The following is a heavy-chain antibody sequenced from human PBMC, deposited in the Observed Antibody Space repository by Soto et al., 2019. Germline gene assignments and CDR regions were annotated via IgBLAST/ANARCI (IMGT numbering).Heavy chain of an antibody. Sequence: QVQLQESGPGLVKPSQTLSLTCTVAGGSISSGDYHWTWIRQFPGKGLEWIGAIFYSASTYYNPDLLSRITISVATSKNKFSLKLTSVTAADTAVYYCARNSRTPSGGMDVWAQGTTGTVSS. CDR2: IFYSAST. CDR3: ARNSRTPSGGMDV. V-gene: IGHV4-30-4*01. J-gene: IGHJ6*02. CDR1: GGSISSGDYH.